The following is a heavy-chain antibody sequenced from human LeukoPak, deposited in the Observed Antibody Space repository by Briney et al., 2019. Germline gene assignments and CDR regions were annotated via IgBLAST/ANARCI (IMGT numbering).Heavy chain of an antibody. CDR3: ARGSYSNSDY. Sequence: PSETLALTCAVSGYSISSNYYWGWIRQPPGKGLEWIGSIYHSGSTYYNPSLRRRVTISVDTSKNQFSLKLSSVTAADTAVYYCARGSYSNSDYWGQGTLVTVSS. J-gene: IGHJ4*02. CDR2: IYHSGST. CDR1: GYSISSNYY. V-gene: IGHV4-38-2*01. D-gene: IGHD4-11*01.